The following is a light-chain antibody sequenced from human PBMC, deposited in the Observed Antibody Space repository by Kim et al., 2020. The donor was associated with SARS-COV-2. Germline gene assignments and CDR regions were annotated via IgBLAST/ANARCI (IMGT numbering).Light chain of an antibody. CDR2: DAS. Sequence: DIQMTQSPSSLSASVGDRVTITCQASQDISNYLNWYQQKPGKAPKLLIYDASNLETGVPSRFSGSGSGTDFTFTISSLQPEDIATYYCKQYDNLLTFGGGTKLEI. CDR3: KQYDNLLT. J-gene: IGKJ4*01. CDR1: QDISNY. V-gene: IGKV1-33*01.